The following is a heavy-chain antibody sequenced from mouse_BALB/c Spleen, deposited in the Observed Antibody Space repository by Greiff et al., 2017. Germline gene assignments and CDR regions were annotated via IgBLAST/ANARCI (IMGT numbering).Heavy chain of an antibody. D-gene: IGHD2-14*01. J-gene: IGHJ2*01. CDR3: TRSTYYRFDY. CDR1: GYTFTSYY. Sequence: QVQLQQPGAELVKPGASVKLSCKASGYTFTSYYMYWVKQRPGQGLEWIGGINPSNGGTNFNEKFKSKATLTVDKSSSTAYMQLSSLTSEDSAVCYCTRSTYYRFDYWGQGTTLTVSS. CDR2: INPSNGGT. V-gene: IGHV1S81*02.